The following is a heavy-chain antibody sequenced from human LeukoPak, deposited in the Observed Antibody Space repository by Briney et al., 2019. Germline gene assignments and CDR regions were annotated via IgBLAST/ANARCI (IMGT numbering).Heavy chain of an antibody. V-gene: IGHV3-48*04. J-gene: IGHJ6*03. D-gene: IGHD2-2*01. CDR3: ARHENPAVDCSSSSCIYFYYMDV. CDR1: AFSFSSYN. Sequence: GGSLRLSCTASAFSFSSYNMTWVRQAPGKGLEWVSYIDSSSSTIYYADSVKGRFTISRDNAENSLNLQMTSLRAEDTAVYYCARHENPAVDCSSSSCIYFYYMDVWGKGTTVTVSS. CDR2: IDSSSSTI.